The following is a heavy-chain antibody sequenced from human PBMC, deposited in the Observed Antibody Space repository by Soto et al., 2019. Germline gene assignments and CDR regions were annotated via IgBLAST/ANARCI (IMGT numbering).Heavy chain of an antibody. CDR2: IYYSGST. D-gene: IGHD3-10*01. V-gene: IGHV4-39*01. Sequence: QLQLQESGPGLVKPSETLSLTCTVSGGSISSSSYYWGWIRQPPGKGLEGIGSIYYSGSTYYNPSLKSRVTISVDTSKNQFSLKLSSVTAADTAVYYCASPLWFGELRAFDIWGQGTMVTVSS. CDR1: GGSISSSSYY. CDR3: ASPLWFGELRAFDI. J-gene: IGHJ3*02.